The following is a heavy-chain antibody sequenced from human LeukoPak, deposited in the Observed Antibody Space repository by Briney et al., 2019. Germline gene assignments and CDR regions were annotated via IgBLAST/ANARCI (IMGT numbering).Heavy chain of an antibody. J-gene: IGHJ1*01. CDR1: GFSLSTSGVG. CDR2: IYWDDDK. D-gene: IGHD6-13*01. CDR3: AHTYSTRTAEYFHR. V-gene: IGHV2-5*02. Sequence: KESGPTLVIPTQTLTLTCTFSGFSLSTSGVGVGWIRQPPGKALEWLALIYWDDDKRYSPSLKSRLTITKDTSKNQVVLTMTNMDAVDTATYYCAHTYSTRTAEYFHRWGQGTLVIVSS.